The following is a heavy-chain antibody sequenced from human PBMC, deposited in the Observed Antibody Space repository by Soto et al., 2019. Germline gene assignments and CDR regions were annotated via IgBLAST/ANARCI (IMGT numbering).Heavy chain of an antibody. CDR2: INHSGST. CDR1: GGSFSGYD. CDR3: ARGIGGYSYGYSEIFYYYYGMDV. D-gene: IGHD5-18*01. V-gene: IGHV4-34*01. J-gene: IGHJ6*02. Sequence: XETLSLPCAVYGGSFSGYDWSWIRQPPGKGLEWIGEINHSGSTNYNPSLKSRVTISVDTSKNQFSLKLSSVTAADTAVYYCARGIGGYSYGYSEIFYYYYGMDVSGHGTTVT.